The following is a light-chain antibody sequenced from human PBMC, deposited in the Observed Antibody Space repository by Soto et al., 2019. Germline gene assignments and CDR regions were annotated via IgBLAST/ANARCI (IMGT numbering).Light chain of an antibody. V-gene: IGKV3-15*01. J-gene: IGKJ1*01. CDR3: QQYHDWPPWT. CDR2: DAS. CDR1: QTISKD. Sequence: MTQSPATLSLSPGEKATISCRASQTISKDLAWYQQKPGQAPRLLIYDASTRATDIPDRFSGSGSGTEFTLTISSLKSEDFAVYYCQQYHDWPPWTFGQGTKVEIK.